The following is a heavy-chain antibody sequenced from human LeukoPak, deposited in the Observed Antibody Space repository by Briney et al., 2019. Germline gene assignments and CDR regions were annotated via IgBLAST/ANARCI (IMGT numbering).Heavy chain of an antibody. J-gene: IGHJ5*02. Sequence: SETLSLTCTVSCDSLFGGGFFFGWLRQPPRKGLEWIGSIFYSGGTHYNPSLKSRVTISVDTSKNQFFLRLTSVSAADTAVYYCARNRSITVVRGGHGTEKNNLFDPWGQGTLVTVSS. V-gene: IGHV4-39*01. CDR2: IFYSGGT. D-gene: IGHD3-10*01. CDR1: CDSLFGGGFF. CDR3: ARNRSITVVRGGHGTEKNNLFDP.